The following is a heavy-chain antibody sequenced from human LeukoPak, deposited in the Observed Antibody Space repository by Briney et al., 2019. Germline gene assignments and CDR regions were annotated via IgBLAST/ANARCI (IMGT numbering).Heavy chain of an antibody. CDR3: ARGIRQIREHHFDY. CDR2: IIPIFGTA. CDR1: GGTFSSYA. V-gene: IGHV1-69*13. J-gene: IGHJ4*02. D-gene: IGHD1/OR15-1a*01. Sequence: GASVKVSCKASGGTFSSYAISWVRQAPGQGLEWMGGIIPIFGTANYAQKLQGRVTITADESTSTAYMELSSLRSEDTAVYYCARGIRQIREHHFDYWGQGTLVTVSS.